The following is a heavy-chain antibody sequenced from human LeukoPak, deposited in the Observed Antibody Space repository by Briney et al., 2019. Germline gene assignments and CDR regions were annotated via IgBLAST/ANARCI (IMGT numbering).Heavy chain of an antibody. Sequence: GGSLRLSCAASGFTFSSYAMSWVRQAPGKGLEWVSGISGSGGSTYYADSVKGRFTISRDNSKNTLYLQMNSLRAEDTAVYYRAKGVRLVGAFYFDYWGQGTLVTVSS. V-gene: IGHV3-23*01. CDR2: ISGSGGST. CDR3: AKGVRLVGAFYFDY. CDR1: GFTFSSYA. D-gene: IGHD1-26*01. J-gene: IGHJ4*02.